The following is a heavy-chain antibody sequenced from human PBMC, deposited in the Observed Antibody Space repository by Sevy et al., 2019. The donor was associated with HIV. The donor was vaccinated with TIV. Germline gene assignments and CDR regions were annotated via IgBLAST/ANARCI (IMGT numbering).Heavy chain of an antibody. CDR3: ARDRYYDASGYYYYYYGLDV. J-gene: IGHJ6*02. CDR1: TLRVIDNY. CDR2: IYSGGST. Sequence: GGSLRLSCAASTLRVIDNYMSWVRQAPGKGLEWVSTIYSGGSTFYADSVKGRFTISRDNSKNTLYLQMNSLRAEDTAVYYCARDRYYDASGYYYYYYGLDVWGQGTTVTVSS. D-gene: IGHD3-22*01. V-gene: IGHV3-66*01.